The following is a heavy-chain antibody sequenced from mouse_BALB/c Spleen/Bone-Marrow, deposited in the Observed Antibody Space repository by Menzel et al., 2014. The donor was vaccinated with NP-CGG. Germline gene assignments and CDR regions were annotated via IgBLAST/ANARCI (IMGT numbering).Heavy chain of an antibody. Sequence: EVQGVESGGGLVKPGGSLKLSCAASGFTFSSYAMSWVRQSPEKRLEWVAEISSGGSYTYYPDTVTGRFTIPRDDAKNTLYLEMSSLRSEDTAMYYCAREGLRRRAAMDYWGQGTSVTVSS. J-gene: IGHJ4*01. V-gene: IGHV5-9-4*01. CDR3: AREGLRRRAAMDY. D-gene: IGHD2-4*01. CDR2: ISSGGSYT. CDR1: GFTFSSYA.